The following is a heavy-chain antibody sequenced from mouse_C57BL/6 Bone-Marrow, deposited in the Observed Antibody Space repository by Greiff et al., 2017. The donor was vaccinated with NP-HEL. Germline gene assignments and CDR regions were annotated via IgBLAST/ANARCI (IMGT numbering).Heavy chain of an antibody. CDR2: IDPSDSYT. CDR3: ARSGTGGYAMDY. V-gene: IGHV1-69*01. D-gene: IGHD4-1*01. CDR1: GYTFTSYW. J-gene: IGHJ4*01. Sequence: QVQLKQPGAELVMPGASVKLSCKASGYTFTSYWMHWVKQRPGQGLEWIGEIDPSDSYTNYNQKFKGKSTLTVYKSSSTAYMQLSSLTSDDAAVYYCARSGTGGYAMDYWGQGTSVTVSS.